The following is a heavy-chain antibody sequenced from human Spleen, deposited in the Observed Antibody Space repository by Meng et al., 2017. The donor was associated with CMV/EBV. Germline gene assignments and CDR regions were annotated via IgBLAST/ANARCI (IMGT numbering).Heavy chain of an antibody. J-gene: IGHJ6*02. Sequence: GESLKISCAASGFTFSTYSMNWVRQAPGKGLEWVANIKDDGSEKKYVDSVRGRFTISRDNAKNSLYLQMNSLRVEDTAVYHCARMGRMDVWGQGTTVTVSS. CDR1: GFTFSTYS. V-gene: IGHV3-7*01. D-gene: IGHD3-16*01. CDR3: ARMGRMDV. CDR2: IKDDGSEK.